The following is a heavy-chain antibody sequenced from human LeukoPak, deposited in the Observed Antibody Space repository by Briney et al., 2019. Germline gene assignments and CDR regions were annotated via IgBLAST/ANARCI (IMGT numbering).Heavy chain of an antibody. Sequence: GGSLRLSCAASGFTLRSYDMSWVRQAPGKGLEWVAATSGSGVNSYYADSVRGRFTISRDNSQDTLYLQMDSLRAEDTALYYCTKEYSGYDFDYWGQGTLVTVSS. V-gene: IGHV3-23*01. CDR2: TSGSGVNS. J-gene: IGHJ4*02. CDR1: GFTLRSYD. CDR3: TKEYSGYDFDY. D-gene: IGHD5-12*01.